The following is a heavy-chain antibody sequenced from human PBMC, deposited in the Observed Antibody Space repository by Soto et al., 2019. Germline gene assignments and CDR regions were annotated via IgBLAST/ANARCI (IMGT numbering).Heavy chain of an antibody. CDR3: ARGHGEYHRSGGSCYMWFDP. D-gene: IGHD2-15*01. J-gene: IGHJ5*02. CDR1: GGSFSGYY. CDR2: INHSGST. V-gene: IGHV4-34*01. Sequence: LSLTCAVYGGSFSGYYWSWIRQPPGKGLEWIGEINHSGSTNYNPSLKSRVTISVDTSKNQFSLKLSSVTAADTAVYYCARGHGEYHRSGGSCYMWFDPWGQGTLVTVSS.